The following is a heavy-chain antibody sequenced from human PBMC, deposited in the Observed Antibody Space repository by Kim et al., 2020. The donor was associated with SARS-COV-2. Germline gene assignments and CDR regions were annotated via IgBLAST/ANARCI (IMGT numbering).Heavy chain of an antibody. Sequence: KYYADSVKGRFTISRDNSKNTLYLQMNSLRAEDTAVYYCARGSRDGYMDYWGQGTLVTVSS. J-gene: IGHJ4*02. CDR3: ARGSRDGYMDY. V-gene: IGHV3-33*01. D-gene: IGHD2-2*01. CDR2: K.